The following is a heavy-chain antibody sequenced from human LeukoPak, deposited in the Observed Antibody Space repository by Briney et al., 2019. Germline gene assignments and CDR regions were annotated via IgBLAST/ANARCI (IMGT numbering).Heavy chain of an antibody. Sequence: GGSLRLSCAASGFTFSSYGMHWVRQAPGKGLEWVAFIRYDGSNKYYADSVKGRFTISRDNSKNTLYLQMNSLRAEDTAVYYCARDWGSSGYYVLDYWGQGTLVTVSS. CDR3: ARDWGSSGYYVLDY. D-gene: IGHD3-22*01. CDR2: IRYDGSNK. J-gene: IGHJ4*02. CDR1: GFTFSSYG. V-gene: IGHV3-30*02.